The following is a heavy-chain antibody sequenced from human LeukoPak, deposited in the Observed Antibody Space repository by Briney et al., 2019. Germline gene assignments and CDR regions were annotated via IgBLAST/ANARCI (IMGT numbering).Heavy chain of an antibody. CDR1: GFTFSSYA. CDR3: AKDTDFWSGYFHHDAFDI. D-gene: IGHD3-3*01. J-gene: IGHJ3*02. Sequence: GGSLRLSCAASGFTFSSYAMSWVRQAPGKGLEWVSAISGSGGSTYYADSVKGRFTISRDNSKNTLYLQMNSLRAEDTAVYYCAKDTDFWSGYFHHDAFDIWGQGTMVTVSS. V-gene: IGHV3-23*01. CDR2: ISGSGGST.